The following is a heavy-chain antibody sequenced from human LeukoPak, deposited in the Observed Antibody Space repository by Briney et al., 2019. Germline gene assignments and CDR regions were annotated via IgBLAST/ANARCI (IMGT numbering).Heavy chain of an antibody. D-gene: IGHD2-2*01. Sequence: ASVKVSCKASGYTFTGYYIHWVRQVPGQGLEWMGLINPNSGGTNYAQKFQGRVTMTRDTSISTAYMELSSLRSDDTAVYYCATLYCSSTSCSIGKGDYWGQGTLVTVSS. J-gene: IGHJ4*02. CDR3: ATLYCSSTSCSIGKGDY. CDR2: INPNSGGT. V-gene: IGHV1-2*02. CDR1: GYTFTGYY.